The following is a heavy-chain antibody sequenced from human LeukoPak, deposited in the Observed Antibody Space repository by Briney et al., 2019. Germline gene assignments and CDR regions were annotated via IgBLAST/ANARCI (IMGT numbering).Heavy chain of an antibody. CDR2: ISGSGYST. D-gene: IGHD1-26*01. CDR1: GLTFHNYA. CDR3: VKVSGRGPRGPFDF. V-gene: IGHV3-23*01. J-gene: IGHJ4*02. Sequence: GGSLRLSCAAWGLTFHNYAMAWVRQAPGKGLEWVSGISGSGYSTYYADSVKGRFTISRDVSKDTLYMQMNSLRVEDTAVYYCVKVSGRGPRGPFDFWGQGTLVSVSS.